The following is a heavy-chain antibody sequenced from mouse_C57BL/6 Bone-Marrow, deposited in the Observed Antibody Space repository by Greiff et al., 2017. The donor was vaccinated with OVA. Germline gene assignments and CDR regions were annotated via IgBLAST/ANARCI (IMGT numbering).Heavy chain of an antibody. V-gene: IGHV7-3*01. Sequence: EVMLVESGGGLVQPGGSLSLSCAASGFTFTDYYMSWVRQPPGKALEWLGFIRNKANGYTTEYSASVKGRFTISRDYYQSILYLQMNALRAEDSATYYCARTLQSNYEGDYAMDYWGQGTSVTVSS. CDR3: ARTLQSNYEGDYAMDY. D-gene: IGHD2-5*01. J-gene: IGHJ4*01. CDR1: GFTFTDYY. CDR2: IRNKANGYTT.